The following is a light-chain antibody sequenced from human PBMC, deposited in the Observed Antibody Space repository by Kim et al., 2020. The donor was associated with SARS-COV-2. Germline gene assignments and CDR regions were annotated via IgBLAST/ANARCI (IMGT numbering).Light chain of an antibody. CDR3: KQYNDWPWT. V-gene: IGKV3-15*01. J-gene: IGKJ1*01. CDR2: GAS. CDR1: QSISSN. Sequence: EIVMTQSPATLSVSPGERVTLSCRASQSISSNLGWYQQKPGQAPRLLIYGASTRATGIPVRFSGSGSGTEFTLTISSLQSEDFAVYCCKQYNDWPWTFGQGTKLEI.